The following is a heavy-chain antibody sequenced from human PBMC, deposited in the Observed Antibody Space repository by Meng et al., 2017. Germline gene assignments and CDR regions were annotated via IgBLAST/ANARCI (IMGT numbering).Heavy chain of an antibody. Sequence: VQLAEVGAEVKKPGAPVKVSCKATGGTFSSYTISWVRQAPGQGLEWMGGIIPIFGTANYAQKFQGRVTITADESTSTAYMELSSLRSEDTAVYYCAREGPCGGDCSGFDYWGQGTLVTVSS. J-gene: IGHJ4*02. V-gene: IGHV1-69*12. CDR2: IIPIFGTA. D-gene: IGHD2-21*02. CDR3: AREGPCGGDCSGFDY. CDR1: GGTFSSYT.